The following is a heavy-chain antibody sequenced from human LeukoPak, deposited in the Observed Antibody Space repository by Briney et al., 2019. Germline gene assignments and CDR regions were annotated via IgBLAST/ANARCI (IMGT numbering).Heavy chain of an antibody. CDR1: GDSISSSYYY. J-gene: IGHJ6*03. D-gene: IGHD3-10*01. CDR2: MFYSGST. Sequence: PSETLSLTCTVSGDSISSSYYYWGWIRQPPGRGLEWIGSMFYSGSTYYNPSLKSRVTISVDTSKNQFSLKLSAVTAADTAVYFCASVRRGFGESSKYYSYYYMDVWGNGTTVTISS. CDR3: ASVRRGFGESSKYYSYYYMDV. V-gene: IGHV4-39*01.